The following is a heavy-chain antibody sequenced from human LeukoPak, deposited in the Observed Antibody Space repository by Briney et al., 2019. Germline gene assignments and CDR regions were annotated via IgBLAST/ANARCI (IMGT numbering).Heavy chain of an antibody. Sequence: AASVKVSCKASGYTFTSYGISWVRQAPGQGLEWMGGIIPIFGTANYAQKFQGRVMITADESTSTAYMELSSLRSEDTAVHYCALNPRQLNYYYYYMDVWGKGTTVTVSS. D-gene: IGHD6-13*01. CDR3: ALNPRQLNYYYYYMDV. CDR2: IIPIFGTA. V-gene: IGHV1-69*13. J-gene: IGHJ6*03. CDR1: GYTFTSYG.